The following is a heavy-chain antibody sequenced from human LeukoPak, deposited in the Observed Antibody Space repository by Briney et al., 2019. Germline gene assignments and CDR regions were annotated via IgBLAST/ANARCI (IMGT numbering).Heavy chain of an antibody. Sequence: GGSVKVACKASGYIFNNYGISWVRQAPGQGLVWMGWISPYSGDTEYAQRSQGRVTMTTDTSTSTAYMEVRSLRSDDTAVYYCAGQVLIVGGRYGMDVWGQGTTVTVSS. CDR3: AGQVLIVGGRYGMDV. CDR1: GYIFNNYG. CDR2: ISPYSGDT. D-gene: IGHD3-22*01. V-gene: IGHV1-18*01. J-gene: IGHJ6*02.